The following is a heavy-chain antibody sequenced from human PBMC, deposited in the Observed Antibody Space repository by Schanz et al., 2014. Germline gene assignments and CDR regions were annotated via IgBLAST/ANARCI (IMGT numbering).Heavy chain of an antibody. Sequence: QVQLVQSGAEVKKPGASVKVSCKASGYTFTGYHMHWVRQAPGQGLEWMGRINVYNGDTKFAKTFQDRVTLTTDTSTSTAYMELRSLRSDDTAVYYCARNIIATARAYDIWGQGTMVTVSS. CDR3: ARNIIATARAYDI. CDR2: INVYNGDT. D-gene: IGHD6-13*01. J-gene: IGHJ3*02. V-gene: IGHV1-18*04. CDR1: GYTFTGYH.